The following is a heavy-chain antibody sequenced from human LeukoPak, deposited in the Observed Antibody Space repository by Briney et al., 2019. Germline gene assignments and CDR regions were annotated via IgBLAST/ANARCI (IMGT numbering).Heavy chain of an antibody. D-gene: IGHD6-6*01. CDR1: GFTFSSYG. J-gene: IGHJ4*02. CDR2: ISGSGGST. V-gene: IGHV3-23*01. CDR3: AKGSPRVAARPGLDY. Sequence: GGTLRLSCAASGFTFSSYGMSWVRQAPGKGLEWVSAISGSGGSTYYADSVKGRFTISRDNSKNTLYLQMNSLRAEDTAVYYCAKGSPRVAARPGLDYWGQGTLVTVSS.